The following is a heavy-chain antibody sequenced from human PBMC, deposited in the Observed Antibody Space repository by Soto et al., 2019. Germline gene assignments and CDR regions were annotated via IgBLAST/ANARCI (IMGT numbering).Heavy chain of an antibody. D-gene: IGHD1-20*01. CDR2: IIPIFGTA. V-gene: IGHV1-69*01. J-gene: IGHJ6*02. CDR1: GGTFSSYA. CDR3: ARVTEIAAYYYYYGMDV. Sequence: QVQLVQSGAEVKKPGSSVKVSCKACGGTFSSYAISWVRQAPGQGLEWMGGIIPIFGTANYAQKFQGRVTITADESTSTAYMELSSLRSEDTAVYYCARVTEIAAYYYYYGMDVWGQGTTVTVSS.